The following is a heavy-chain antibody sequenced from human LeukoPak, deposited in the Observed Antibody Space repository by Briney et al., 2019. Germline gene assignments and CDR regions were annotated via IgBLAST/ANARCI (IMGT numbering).Heavy chain of an antibody. D-gene: IGHD3-22*01. Sequence: SETLSLTCTVSGASIRSYCWSWLRQPPGKGLEWIGYISSSGSTNYNPSLKSRVTISVDTSKNQFSLKLSSVTAADTAVYYCARDRGDYDSSGYYGYFDYWGQGALVTVSS. V-gene: IGHV4-59*01. CDR3: ARDRGDYDSSGYYGYFDY. J-gene: IGHJ4*02. CDR1: GASIRSYC. CDR2: ISSSGST.